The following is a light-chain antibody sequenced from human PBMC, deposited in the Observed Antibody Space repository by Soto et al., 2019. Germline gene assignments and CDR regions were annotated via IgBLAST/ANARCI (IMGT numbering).Light chain of an antibody. CDR1: SSNIGAGYD. CDR3: QSYDRSLSEVV. CDR2: GNS. Sequence: QSVLTQPPSVSGAPGQRVTISCTGRSSNIGAGYDVHWYQQLPGTAPKLLIYGNSNRPSGVPDRFSGSKSGTSASLAITGLQAEDQADYYCQSYDRSLSEVVFGGGTKLTVL. J-gene: IGLJ2*01. V-gene: IGLV1-40*01.